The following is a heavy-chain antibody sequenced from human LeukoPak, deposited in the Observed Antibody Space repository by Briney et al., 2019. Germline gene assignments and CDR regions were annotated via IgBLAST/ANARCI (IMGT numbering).Heavy chain of an antibody. Sequence: ASVKVSCKASGYTFTSYYMHWVRQAPGQGLEWMGIINPSGGSTSYAQKFQGRVTMTRDMSTSTVYMELSSLRSDDTAVYYCAREHGDLFYMDVWGNGTTVIVSS. V-gene: IGHV1-46*01. J-gene: IGHJ6*03. CDR1: GYTFTSYY. CDR3: AREHGDLFYMDV. CDR2: INPSGGST. D-gene: IGHD4-17*01.